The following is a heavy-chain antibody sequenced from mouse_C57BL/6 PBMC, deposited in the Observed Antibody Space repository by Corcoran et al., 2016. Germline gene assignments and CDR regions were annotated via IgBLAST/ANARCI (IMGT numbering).Heavy chain of an antibody. CDR2: INTYSGVP. Sequence: QIQLVQSGPELKKPGETVKISCKASGYTFTTYGMSWVKQAPGKGLKWMGWINTYSGVPTYDDDFKGRFAFSLETSASTAYLQINNLKNEDTATYFCARNYGSSLGWYFDVWGTGTTVTVSS. CDR1: GYTFTTYG. J-gene: IGHJ1*03. V-gene: IGHV9-3*01. CDR3: ARNYGSSLGWYFDV. D-gene: IGHD1-1*01.